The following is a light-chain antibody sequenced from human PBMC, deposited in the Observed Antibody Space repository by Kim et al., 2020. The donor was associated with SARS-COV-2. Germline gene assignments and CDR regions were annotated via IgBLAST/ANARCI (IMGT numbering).Light chain of an antibody. J-gene: IGLJ2*01. CDR2: DVT. CDR1: GSDIGYRNF. V-gene: IGLV2-14*03. Sequence: GQTITISCTGTGSDIGYRNFVSWYQQHPGKAPRLMIYDVTNRPSGVSHRFSGSKSGNTASLAISGLQTEDEAAYYCSSYTNSGTVVFGGGTQLTVL. CDR3: SSYTNSGTVV.